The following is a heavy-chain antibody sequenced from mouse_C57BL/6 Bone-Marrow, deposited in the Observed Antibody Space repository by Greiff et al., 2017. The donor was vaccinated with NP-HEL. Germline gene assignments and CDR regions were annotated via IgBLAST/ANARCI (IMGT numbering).Heavy chain of an antibody. CDR1: GFNIKDDY. D-gene: IGHD1-1*01. CDR3: TTAVSRDFDY. V-gene: IGHV14-4*01. CDR2: IDPENGDT. J-gene: IGHJ2*01. Sequence: VQLQQSGAELVRPGASVKLSCTASGFNIKDDYMHWVKQRPEQGLEWIGWIDPENGDTEYASKFQGKATITADTSSNTAYLPLSSLTSEDTAVYYCTTAVSRDFDYWGQGTTLTESS.